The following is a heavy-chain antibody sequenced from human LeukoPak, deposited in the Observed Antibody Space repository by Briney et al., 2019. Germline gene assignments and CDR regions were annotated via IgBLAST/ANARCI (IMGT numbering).Heavy chain of an antibody. J-gene: IGHJ4*02. Sequence: GSLRLSCAVSGFTFSTYWMSWVRQAPGKGLEWVANIKTDGSDKYYVDSVKGRFTISRDNAKNSLYLQMNSLRAEDTAVYYCARDWNGSGSPNDFWGQGTLVTVSS. CDR3: ARDWNGSGSPNDF. CDR1: GFTFSTYW. CDR2: IKTDGSDK. V-gene: IGHV3-7*01. D-gene: IGHD3-10*01.